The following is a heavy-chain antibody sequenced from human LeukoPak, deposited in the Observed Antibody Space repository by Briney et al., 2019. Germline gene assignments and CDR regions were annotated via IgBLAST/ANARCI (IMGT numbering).Heavy chain of an antibody. Sequence: SETLSLTCIVSAGSISTYYWSWVRQPPGKGLEWIGHIYYTGSTSYSPFLKSRLTMSVDTSKNQFSLKLSSVTAADTAVYYCARSGSSTFDYWGQGTLVTVSS. CDR2: IYYTGST. J-gene: IGHJ4*02. CDR1: AGSISTYY. D-gene: IGHD1-26*01. V-gene: IGHV4-59*08. CDR3: ARSGSSTFDY.